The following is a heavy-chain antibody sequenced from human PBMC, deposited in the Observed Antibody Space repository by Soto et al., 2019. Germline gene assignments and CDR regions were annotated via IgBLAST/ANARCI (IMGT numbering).Heavy chain of an antibody. CDR2: INHSGST. D-gene: IGHD5-12*01. Sequence: SETLSLTCAVYGGSFSGYYWSWIRQPPGKGLEWIGEINHSGSTNYNPSLKSRVIISVDTSKNQFSLKLSSVTAADTAVYYCAGYDAFDIWGQGTMVTVSS. J-gene: IGHJ3*02. CDR3: AGYDAFDI. V-gene: IGHV4-34*01. CDR1: GGSFSGYY.